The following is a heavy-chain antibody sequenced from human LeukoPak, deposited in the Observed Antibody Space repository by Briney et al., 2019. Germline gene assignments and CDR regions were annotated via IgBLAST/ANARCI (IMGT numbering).Heavy chain of an antibody. CDR1: GGSISSGGYS. D-gene: IGHD3-10*01. Sequence: SETLSLTCAVSGGSISSGGYSWSWIRQPPGKGLEWIGYIYHSGSTYYNPSLKSRVTISVDRSKTQFSLKLSSVTAADTAVYYCARDRGDDAFDIWGQGTMVTVSS. CDR3: ARDRGDDAFDI. V-gene: IGHV4-30-2*01. CDR2: IYHSGST. J-gene: IGHJ3*02.